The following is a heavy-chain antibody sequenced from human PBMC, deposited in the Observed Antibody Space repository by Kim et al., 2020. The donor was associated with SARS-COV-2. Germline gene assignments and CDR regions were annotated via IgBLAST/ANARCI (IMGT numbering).Heavy chain of an antibody. V-gene: IGHV3-23*03. J-gene: IGHJ4*02. D-gene: IGHD1-26*01. CDR3: AKGPDRGTYGNDFFDY. Sequence: GGSLRLSCVASRFTFSNYAMNWVRQAPGKGLEWVSFISNGGTTAYAASVRGRFTISRDTSKNTVYLQMDSLRAEDTAIYYCAKGPDRGTYGNDFFDYWGQGILVTVSS. CDR1: RFTFSNYA. CDR2: ISNGGTT.